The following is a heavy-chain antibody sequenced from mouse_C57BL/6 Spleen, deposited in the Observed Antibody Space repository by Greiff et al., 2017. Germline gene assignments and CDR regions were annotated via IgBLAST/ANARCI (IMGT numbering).Heavy chain of an antibody. D-gene: IGHD5-1*01. V-gene: IGHV1-52*01. CDR2: IYPSDSET. CDR3: ARREYGGYAMDY. CDR1: GYTFTSYW. J-gene: IGHJ4*01. Sequence: QVQLKQPGAELVRPGSSVKLSCKASGYTFTSYWMHWVKQRPIQGLEWIGNIYPSDSETHYNQKFKDKATLTVDKSSSTAYIQLSSLTSDDSAVYYCARREYGGYAMDYWSQGTSVTVSS.